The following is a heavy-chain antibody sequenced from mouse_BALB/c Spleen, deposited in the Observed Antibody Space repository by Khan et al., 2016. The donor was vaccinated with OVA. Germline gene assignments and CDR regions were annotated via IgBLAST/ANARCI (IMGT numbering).Heavy chain of an antibody. J-gene: IGHJ2*01. V-gene: IGHV5-17*02. CDR1: GFTFSSFG. D-gene: IGHD1-1*01. Sequence: EVELVESGGGLVQPGGSRKLSCAASGFTFSSFGMHWVRQAPEKGLEWVAYISGDSNTIYYTDTLKGRFTISRDNPQNTLFLQMTSLRSEDTAMYYCARSYFYGYYFDQWGQGTTLTVSS. CDR2: ISGDSNTI. CDR3: ARSYFYGYYFDQ.